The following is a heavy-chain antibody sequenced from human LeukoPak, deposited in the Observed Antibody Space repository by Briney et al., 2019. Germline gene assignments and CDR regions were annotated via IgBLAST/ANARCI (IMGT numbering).Heavy chain of an antibody. D-gene: IGHD3-22*01. J-gene: IGHJ5*02. CDR2: IIPIFGTA. Sequence: LVKVSCKASGGTFSSYAISWVRQAPGQGLEWMGGIIPIFGTANYAQKFQGRVTITADESTSTAYMELSSLRSEDTAVYYCARDRRYYYDSSSQYNWFDPWGQGTLVTVSS. CDR3: ARDRRYYYDSSSQYNWFDP. V-gene: IGHV1-69*13. CDR1: GGTFSSYA.